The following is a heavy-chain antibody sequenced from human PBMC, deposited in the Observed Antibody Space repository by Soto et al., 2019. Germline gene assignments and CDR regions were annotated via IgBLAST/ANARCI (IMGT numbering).Heavy chain of an antibody. V-gene: IGHV4-31*03. CDR1: GVTVSSDAYY. CDR2: IYHTGST. CDR3: ARYRLSGTRSSKFEH. J-gene: IGHJ4*02. D-gene: IGHD3-16*02. Sequence: PSETLSLTCTFSGVTVSSDAYYWSWIRQHPGRGLEWIGNIYHTGSTYYSPSLKSRVVISLDTSKNQFSLRLTSVTAADTAVYFCARYRLSGTRSSKFEHWGQGTLVSVSS.